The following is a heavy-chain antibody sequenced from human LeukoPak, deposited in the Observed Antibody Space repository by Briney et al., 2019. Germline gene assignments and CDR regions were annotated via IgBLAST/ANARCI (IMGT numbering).Heavy chain of an antibody. D-gene: IGHD2-2*01. J-gene: IGHJ5*02. CDR3: ARDVRHRYCSSSSCYWGWLDP. CDR1: GYSLSALS. CDR2: IIPIFGTA. Sequence: SVKVSCKVSGYSLSALSMHWVRQAPGQGLEWMGGIIPIFGTANYARKFQDRVTITADESTSTAYMELSSLRSEDTAVYYCARDVRHRYCSSSSCYWGWLDPWGQGTLVTVSS. V-gene: IGHV1-69*13.